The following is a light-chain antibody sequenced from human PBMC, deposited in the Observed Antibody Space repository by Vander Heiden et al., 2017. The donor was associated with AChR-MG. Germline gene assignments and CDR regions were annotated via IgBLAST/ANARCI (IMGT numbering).Light chain of an antibody. Sequence: QMTQPPPSPSASVGDRVTITCRASQGIGKFLNWYQQNPGKPPKLLIYAAVTLRGGVPSRFSGSGSGTDFPLTISSLQPEDLATYYFQQSYTTPLSFGGGTKVNIK. CDR1: QGIGKF. J-gene: IGKJ4*01. V-gene: IGKV1-39*01. CDR3: QQSYTTPLS. CDR2: AAV.